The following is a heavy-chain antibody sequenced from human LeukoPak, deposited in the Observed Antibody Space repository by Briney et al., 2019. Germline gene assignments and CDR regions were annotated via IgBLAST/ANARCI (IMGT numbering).Heavy chain of an antibody. V-gene: IGHV2-5*02. D-gene: IGHD2-15*01. CDR3: AHGDCSGGSCYFAFDI. J-gene: IGHJ3*02. CDR1: GFSLSTSGVG. CDR2: IYWDDDK. Sequence: SGPTLAKPTQTLTLTCTFSGFSLSTSGVGVGWIRQPPGKALEWLALIYWDDDKRYSPSLKSRLTITKDTSKNQMVLTMTNMDPVDTATYYCAHGDCSGGSCYFAFDIWGQGTMVTVSS.